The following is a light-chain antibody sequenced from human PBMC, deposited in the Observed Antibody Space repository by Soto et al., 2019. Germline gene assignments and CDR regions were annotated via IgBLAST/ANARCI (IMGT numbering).Light chain of an antibody. J-gene: IGKJ5*01. CDR1: QSSNSW. CDR2: DAS. Sequence: DIQMTQSPSTLSASVGPRVTITCRASQSSNSWLAWYQQKPGEAPELLIYDASSLKSGVPSRFSGSGSGTQFTLTITSLQPDDFATYYCQHFNNYPTFGQGTRLEI. V-gene: IGKV1-5*01. CDR3: QHFNNYPT.